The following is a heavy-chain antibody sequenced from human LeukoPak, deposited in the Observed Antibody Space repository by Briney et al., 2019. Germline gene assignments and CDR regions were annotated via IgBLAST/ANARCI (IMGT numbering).Heavy chain of an antibody. Sequence: NPSETLSLTCTVSGGSISSGGYYWSWIRRHPGKGLEWIGYIYYSGSTYYNPSLKSRVTISVDTSKNQFSLKLSSVTAADTAVYYCARGRGYSSSPSTTDFDYWGQGTLVTVSS. CDR2: IYYSGST. CDR3: ARGRGYSSSPSTTDFDY. J-gene: IGHJ4*02. CDR1: GGSISSGGYY. D-gene: IGHD6-13*01. V-gene: IGHV4-31*03.